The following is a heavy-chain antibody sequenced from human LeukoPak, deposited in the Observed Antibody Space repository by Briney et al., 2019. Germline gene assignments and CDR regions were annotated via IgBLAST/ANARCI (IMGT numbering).Heavy chain of an antibody. CDR1: GGSISSYY. CDR3: ARGGEDCGDYRYSKYYYGMDV. Sequence: PSETLSLTCTVSGGSISSYYWSWIRQPPGKGPEWIGYIYYSGSTNYNPSLKSRVIISVDTSKNQFSLKLSSVTAADTAVYYCARGGEDCGDYRYSKYYYGMDVWGQGTTVTVSS. J-gene: IGHJ6*02. V-gene: IGHV4-59*08. CDR2: IYYSGST. D-gene: IGHD4-17*01.